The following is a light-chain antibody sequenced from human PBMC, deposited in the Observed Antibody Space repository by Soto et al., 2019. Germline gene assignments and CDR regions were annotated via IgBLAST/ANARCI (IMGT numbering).Light chain of an antibody. CDR1: QGISNS. J-gene: IGKJ1*01. CDR2: AAS. V-gene: IGKV1-27*01. CDR3: QKYNSAPWT. Sequence: DIQMTQSPSSLSASVGDRVNITCRASQGISNSLAWYQQKPGKVPKLLIYAASTLQSGVPSRFSGSGSGTDFTLTISSLQPEDVATYYCQKYNSAPWTFGQGNKVEIK.